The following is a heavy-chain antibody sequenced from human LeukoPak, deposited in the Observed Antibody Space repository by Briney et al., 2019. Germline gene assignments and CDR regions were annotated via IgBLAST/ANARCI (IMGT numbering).Heavy chain of an antibody. CDR1: GFTVSSNY. Sequence: GGSLRLSCAASGFTVSSNYMSWVRQAPGKGLEWVSYISGSGSTIYYADSVKGRFTISRDNAKNSLYLQKNSLRAEDTAVYYCARVRTPRWGFDYWGQGTLVTVSS. CDR2: ISGSGSTI. J-gene: IGHJ4*02. V-gene: IGHV3-11*04. CDR3: ARVRTPRWGFDY. D-gene: IGHD1/OR15-1a*01.